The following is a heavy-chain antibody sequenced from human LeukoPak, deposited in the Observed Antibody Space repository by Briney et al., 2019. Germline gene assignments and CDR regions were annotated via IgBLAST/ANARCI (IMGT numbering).Heavy chain of an antibody. J-gene: IGHJ6*02. V-gene: IGHV1-8*01. CDR2: MNPNSGNT. CDR1: GYTFTSYD. CDR3: ARGPPNYDFWSGYYYYYYYGMDV. Sequence: ASVKVPCKASGYTFTSYDINWVRQATGQGLEWMGWMNPNSGNTGYAQKFQGRVTMTRNTSISTAYMELSSLRSEDTAVYYCARGPPNYDFWSGYYYYYYYGMDVWGQGTTVTVSS. D-gene: IGHD3-3*01.